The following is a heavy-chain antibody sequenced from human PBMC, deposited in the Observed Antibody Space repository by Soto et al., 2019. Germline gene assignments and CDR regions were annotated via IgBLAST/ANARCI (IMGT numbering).Heavy chain of an antibody. CDR2: INHSGST. D-gene: IGHD1-20*01. V-gene: IGHV4-34*01. CDR3: ARVGFNWNDDYYGMDV. CDR1: GWSFSGYY. Sequence: SDTLSLSCAVHGWSFSGYYWSWISQPPGKGLEWIGEINHSGSTNYNPSLKSRVTISVDTSKNQFSLKLSSVTAADTAVYYCARVGFNWNDDYYGMDVWGQGTTVT. J-gene: IGHJ6*02.